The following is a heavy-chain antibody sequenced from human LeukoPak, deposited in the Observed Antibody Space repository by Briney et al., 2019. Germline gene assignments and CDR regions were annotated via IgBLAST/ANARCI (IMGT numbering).Heavy chain of an antibody. CDR2: IYYSGNT. J-gene: IGHJ5*02. Sequence: PSETLSLTCSVSGGSIRGYHWSWIRQPPCKDLEWIGHIYYSGNTNYSPSLQSRVTISLDTSKNWFSLKLSSVTAADTAVYDCARHGQGGEVVPWGQGTLVTVSS. CDR3: ARHGQGGEVVP. D-gene: IGHD2-15*01. CDR1: GGSIRGYH. V-gene: IGHV4-59*08.